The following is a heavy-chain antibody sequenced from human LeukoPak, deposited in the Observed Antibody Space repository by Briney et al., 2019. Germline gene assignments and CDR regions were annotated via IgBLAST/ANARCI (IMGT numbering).Heavy chain of an antibody. CDR1: GGSITSSSYY. CDR3: ARLFGSGNYY. CDR2: IYYSGST. V-gene: IGHV4-39*07. Sequence: SETLSLTCTVSGGSITSSSYYWGWIRQPPGKGLEWIGNIYYSGSTYYNPSLKSRVTISVDTSKNQFSLNLSSVTAADTAVYYCARLFGSGNYYWGQGTLVTVSS. D-gene: IGHD3-10*01. J-gene: IGHJ4*02.